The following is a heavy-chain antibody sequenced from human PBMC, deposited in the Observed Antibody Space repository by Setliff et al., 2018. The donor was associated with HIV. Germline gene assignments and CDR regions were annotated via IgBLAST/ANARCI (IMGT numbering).Heavy chain of an antibody. J-gene: IGHJ6*02. D-gene: IGHD5-18*01. CDR2: IIPIFGTA. Sequence: SVKVSCKASGGTFSSYAISWVRQAPGQGLEWKGGIIPIFGTANYAQKFQGRVTITADESTSTAYMELSRLRSDDTAVYYCARARGYSYGGFDYYGMDVWGQGTTVTVSS. CDR1: GGTFSSYA. CDR3: ARARGYSYGGFDYYGMDV. V-gene: IGHV1-69*13.